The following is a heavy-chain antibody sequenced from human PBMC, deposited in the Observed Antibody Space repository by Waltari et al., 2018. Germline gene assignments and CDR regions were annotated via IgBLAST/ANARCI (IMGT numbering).Heavy chain of an antibody. CDR1: GFTFSSYA. Sequence: EVQLLESGGGLVQPGGSLRLSCAASGFTFSSYAMSWVRQAPGKGLAWVSAISGSGGSTDYADSVKGRFTISRDNSKNTLYLQMNSLRAEDTAVYYCAKGPGYSTTVNWFDPWGQGTLVTVSS. V-gene: IGHV3-23*01. D-gene: IGHD6-13*01. J-gene: IGHJ5*02. CDR2: ISGSGGST. CDR3: AKGPGYSTTVNWFDP.